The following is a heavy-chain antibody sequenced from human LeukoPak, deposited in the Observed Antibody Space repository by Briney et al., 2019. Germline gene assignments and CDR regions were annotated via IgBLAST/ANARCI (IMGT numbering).Heavy chain of an antibody. CDR1: GGSISNYY. CDR2: IYYSGST. CDR3: ARHGGYSSPYLH. D-gene: IGHD6-13*01. V-gene: IGHV4-59*08. J-gene: IGHJ1*01. Sequence: SETLSLTCTVSGGSISNYYWSWIRQPPGRGLECIGYIYYSGSTNYNPSLKSRVAISVDTSKNQFSLKLSSVTATDTAVYYCARHGGYSSPYLHWGQGTLVTVSS.